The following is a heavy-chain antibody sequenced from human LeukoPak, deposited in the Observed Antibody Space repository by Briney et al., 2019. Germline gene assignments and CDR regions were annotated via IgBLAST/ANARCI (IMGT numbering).Heavy chain of an antibody. CDR1: GYIFTSYW. Sequence: GESLQISCKGSGYIFTSYWIGWVRQLPGKGLEWMGIIYPGDSDTRYSPSFQGQVTISADKSISTAYLQWSSLKASDTAMYYCARIPSFDFWSGSLFYYFDYWGQGTLVTVSS. D-gene: IGHD3-3*01. V-gene: IGHV5-51*01. J-gene: IGHJ4*02. CDR3: ARIPSFDFWSGSLFYYFDY. CDR2: IYPGDSDT.